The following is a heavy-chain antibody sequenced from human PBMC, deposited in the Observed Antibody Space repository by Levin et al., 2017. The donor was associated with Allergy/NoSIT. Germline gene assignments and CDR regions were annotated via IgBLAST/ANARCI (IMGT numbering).Heavy chain of an antibody. CDR3: ARLVYGSGSTNWFEP. Sequence: SETLSLTCAVSGDSVNNTSWRSWVRQPPGQGLEWIGEIYYSENTDYNPSLKSRVTISVDKSKNQFSLKLRSLTAADTAIYYCARLVYGSGSTNWFEPWGQGTLVTVSS. V-gene: IGHV4-4*02. J-gene: IGHJ5*02. CDR2: IYYSENT. CDR1: GDSVNNTSW. D-gene: IGHD3-10*01.